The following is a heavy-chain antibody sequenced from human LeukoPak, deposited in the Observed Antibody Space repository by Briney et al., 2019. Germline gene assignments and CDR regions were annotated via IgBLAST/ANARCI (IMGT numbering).Heavy chain of an antibody. CDR2: IFSGST. D-gene: IGHD1-26*01. J-gene: IGHJ4*02. Sequence: SETLSLTCIVSGDSISSSSCYWGWVRQPPGKGLEWIGSIFSGSTYYNPSLKSRVTISLNTSKNQFSLNLSSVTAADSAVYYCARQGERPGISAYWGQGTLVTVSS. CDR3: ARQGERPGISAY. V-gene: IGHV4-39*01. CDR1: GDSISSSSCY.